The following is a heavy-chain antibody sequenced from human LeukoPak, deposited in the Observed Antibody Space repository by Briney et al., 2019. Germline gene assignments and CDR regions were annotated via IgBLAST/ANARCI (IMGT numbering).Heavy chain of an antibody. D-gene: IGHD2-2*01. V-gene: IGHV3-23*01. CDR3: AKDIVVVPAASSGWDYFDY. CDR1: GFTFSSYA. Sequence: GGSLRLSCAASGFTFSSYAMSWDRQAPGKGLEWVSAISGSGGSTYYADSVKGRFTISRDNSKNTLYLQMNSLRAEDTAVYYCAKDIVVVPAASSGWDYFDYWGQGTLVTVSS. J-gene: IGHJ4*02. CDR2: ISGSGGST.